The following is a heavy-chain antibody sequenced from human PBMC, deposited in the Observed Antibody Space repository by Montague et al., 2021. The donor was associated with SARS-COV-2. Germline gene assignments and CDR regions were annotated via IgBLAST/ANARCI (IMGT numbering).Heavy chain of an antibody. J-gene: IGHJ5*02. Sequence: SETLSLTCAVYGGSFSGYYWSWIRQPPGKGLEWIGEINHSVSTNYNPSLKSRVTISVDTSKNQFSLKLSSVTAADTAVYYCARRNYYGSGSYYNSGFDPWGQGTLVTVSS. CDR2: INHSVST. CDR3: ARRNYYGSGSYYNSGFDP. D-gene: IGHD3-10*01. V-gene: IGHV4-34*01. CDR1: GGSFSGYY.